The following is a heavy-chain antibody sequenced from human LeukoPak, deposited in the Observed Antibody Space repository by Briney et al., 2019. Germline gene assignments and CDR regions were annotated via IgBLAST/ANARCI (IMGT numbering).Heavy chain of an antibody. Sequence: GSLRLSCTASGFTFSNHGMHWVRQAPGKGLEWIGSIYYSGSTYYNPSLKSRVTISVDTSKNQFSLKLSSVTAADTAVYYCARPYSGSYFDYWGQGTLVTVSS. CDR1: GFTFSNHGMH. D-gene: IGHD1-26*01. CDR2: IYYSGST. CDR3: ARPYSGSYFDY. J-gene: IGHJ4*02. V-gene: IGHV4-39*01.